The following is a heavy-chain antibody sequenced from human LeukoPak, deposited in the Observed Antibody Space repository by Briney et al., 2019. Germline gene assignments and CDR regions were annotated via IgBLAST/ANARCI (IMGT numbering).Heavy chain of an antibody. CDR2: INWTGG. V-gene: IGHV3-20*04. Sequence: GGSLRLSCAASGFTFDDSGMSWVRQAPGKGLEWVSGINWTGGNADSVKGRFTISRDNAKNSLYLQMNSLRAEDTAFYYCARGRGLGVTSTPVPFDYWGQGILVTVSS. D-gene: IGHD2-21*02. CDR3: ARGRGLGVTSTPVPFDY. J-gene: IGHJ4*02. CDR1: GFTFDDSG.